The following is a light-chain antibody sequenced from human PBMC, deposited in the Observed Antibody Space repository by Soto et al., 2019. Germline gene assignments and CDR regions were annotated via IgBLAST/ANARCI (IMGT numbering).Light chain of an antibody. V-gene: IGKV3-20*01. CDR1: QSVSSSY. CDR2: GAS. J-gene: IGKJ1*01. CDR3: QQYGSSPRT. Sequence: EMVLTQSPGTLSLSPGERATLSCRARQSVSSSYLAWYQQKPGQAPRLLIYGASSRATGIPDRFSGSGSGTDFTLTISRLAPEDFAVYYCQQYGSSPRTFGQGTKVEIK.